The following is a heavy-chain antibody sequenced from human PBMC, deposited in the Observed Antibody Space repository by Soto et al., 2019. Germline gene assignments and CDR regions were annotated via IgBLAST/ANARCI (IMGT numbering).Heavy chain of an antibody. V-gene: IGHV4-59*08. J-gene: IGHJ4*02. CDR2: IFFRGYT. CDR3: ARLSRGAAAGFDY. Sequence: SETLSLTCSVSGGSIDNYYWSWIRQPPGRGLEWIGYIFFRGYTNYNPSLKGRVNISVDTSNNQFSLRLTSMTAADTAVYYCARLSRGAAAGFDYWGQGALVTVSS. D-gene: IGHD6-13*01. CDR1: GGSIDNYY.